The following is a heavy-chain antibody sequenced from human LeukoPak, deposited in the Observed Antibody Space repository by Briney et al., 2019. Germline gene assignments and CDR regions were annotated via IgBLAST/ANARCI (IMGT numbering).Heavy chain of an antibody. CDR2: INPSGGST. Sequence: ASVKVSCKASGYTFTSYYMHWVRQAPGQGLEWMGIINPSGGSTSYAQKFQGRVTMTRDTSTSTVYMELSSLRSEDTAVYYCARECGGDCYSRSYYYYYYMDVWGKGTTVTVSS. V-gene: IGHV1-46*01. D-gene: IGHD2-21*02. CDR3: ARECGGDCYSRSYYYYYYMDV. CDR1: GYTFTSYY. J-gene: IGHJ6*03.